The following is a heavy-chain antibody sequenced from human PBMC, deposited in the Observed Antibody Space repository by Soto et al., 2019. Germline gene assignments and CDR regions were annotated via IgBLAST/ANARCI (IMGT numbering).Heavy chain of an antibody. CDR3: AREGVAGREYYFDY. D-gene: IGHD6-19*01. V-gene: IGHV3-33*01. CDR1: GFTFSSYG. Sequence: QVQLVESGGGVVQPGRSLRLSCAASGFTFSSYGMHWVRQAPGKGLEWVAVIWYDGSNKYYADSVKGRFTISRDNSKNTLYLKMNSLRAEDTAVYYCAREGVAGREYYFDYWGQGTLVTVSS. J-gene: IGHJ4*02. CDR2: IWYDGSNK.